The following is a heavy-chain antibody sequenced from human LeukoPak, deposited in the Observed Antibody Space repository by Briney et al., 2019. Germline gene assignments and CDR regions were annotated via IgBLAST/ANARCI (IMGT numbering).Heavy chain of an antibody. Sequence: ASVKVSCKVSGYSLSDLNIRWVRQAPGKGLECMGGFDPEQATTIYAQKFQGRLTMTEEISTDTVYMELSSLTSEDTAVYYCATRSGDFWSGFDNWGQGTLVTVSS. CDR1: GYSLSDLN. CDR3: ATRSGDFWSGFDN. CDR2: FDPEQATT. V-gene: IGHV1-24*01. J-gene: IGHJ5*02. D-gene: IGHD3-3*01.